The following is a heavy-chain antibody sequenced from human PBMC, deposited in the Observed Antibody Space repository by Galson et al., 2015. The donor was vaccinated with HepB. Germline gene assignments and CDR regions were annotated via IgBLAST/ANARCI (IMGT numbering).Heavy chain of an antibody. CDR1: GFTFSDHY. Sequence: SLRLSCAASGFTFSDHYMDWARQAPGKGLEWVGRTRDKAKSYTTEYAASVKGRFAISRDDSQNSLHLQMNSLKTEDTAVYYCARNLRPAAGHWYFDLWGRGTLVTVSS. V-gene: IGHV3-72*01. D-gene: IGHD6-13*01. J-gene: IGHJ2*01. CDR3: ARNLRPAAGHWYFDL. CDR2: TRDKAKSYTT.